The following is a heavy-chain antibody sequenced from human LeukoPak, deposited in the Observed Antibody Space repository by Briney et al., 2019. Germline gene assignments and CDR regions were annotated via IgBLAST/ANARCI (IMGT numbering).Heavy chain of an antibody. J-gene: IGHJ3*02. CDR3: ARGSRLRYFDWFSAFDI. D-gene: IGHD3-9*01. CDR1: GGSFSGYY. V-gene: IGHV4-34*01. CDR2: INHSGST. Sequence: SETLSLTCAVYGGSFSGYYWSWIRQPPGKGLEWIGEINHSGSTNYNPSLKSRVTISVDTSKNQFSLKLSSVTAADTAVYYCARGSRLRYFDWFSAFDIWGQGTMVTASS.